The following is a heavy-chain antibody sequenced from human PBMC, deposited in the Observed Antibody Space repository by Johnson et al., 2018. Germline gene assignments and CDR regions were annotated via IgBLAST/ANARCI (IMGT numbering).Heavy chain of an antibody. J-gene: IGHJ3*02. CDR2: ISWDSGSI. CDR1: GFTFSSYG. D-gene: IGHD3-9*01. V-gene: IGHV3-9*01. CDR3: AKELMTGDAANAFDI. Sequence: VQLVESGGGLVKPGGSLRLSCAGTGFTFSSYGMNWVRQAPGKGLAWVSGISWDSGSIGYAVSVKGRFTISRDNAKNSLYLQMNSLRAEDTAFYYFAKELMTGDAANAFDIWGQVTMVTVSS.